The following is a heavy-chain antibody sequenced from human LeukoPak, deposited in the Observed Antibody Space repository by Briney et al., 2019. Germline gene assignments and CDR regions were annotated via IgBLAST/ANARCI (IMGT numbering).Heavy chain of an antibody. J-gene: IGHJ4*02. CDR1: GFTFSGSA. D-gene: IGHD3-22*01. CDR2: IRSKTNSYAT. Sequence: GGSLRLSCAASGFTFSGSAMHWVRQASGKGLKWVGRIRSKTNSYATAYAASVKGRFTISRDDSKNTAYLQMNSLKTEDTAVYYCTRYYYDGSGYYYLFDYWGQGTLVTVSS. V-gene: IGHV3-73*01. CDR3: TRYYYDGSGYYYLFDY.